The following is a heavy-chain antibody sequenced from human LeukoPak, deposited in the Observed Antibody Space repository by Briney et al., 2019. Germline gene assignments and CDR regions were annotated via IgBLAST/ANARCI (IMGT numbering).Heavy chain of an antibody. CDR1: GYTFSNYY. D-gene: IGHD6-19*01. J-gene: IGHJ5*02. CDR2: INPSGSST. CDR3: ARGQIARSSGWYRVTFDP. V-gene: IGHV1-2*02. Sequence: ASVKASCKASGYTFSNYYIHWVRQAPGQGLEWTGRINPSGSSTNYAQRFQGRVTMTRDTSISTAYMELSRLRSDDTAVYYCARGQIARSSGWYRVTFDPWGQGTLVTVSS.